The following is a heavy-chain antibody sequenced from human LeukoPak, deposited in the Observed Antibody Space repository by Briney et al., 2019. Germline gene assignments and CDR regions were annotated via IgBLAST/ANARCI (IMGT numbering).Heavy chain of an antibody. CDR2: IRYDGSNK. Sequence: GGSLRLSCAASGFTFNSYGMHWVRQAPGKGLEWVAFIRYDGSNKYYADSVKGQFTISRDNSKNTLYLQMNSLRAEDTAVYYCAKDPERGPHYYDSSGYDYWGQGTLVTVSS. V-gene: IGHV3-30*02. D-gene: IGHD3-22*01. CDR3: AKDPERGPHYYDSSGYDY. CDR1: GFTFNSYG. J-gene: IGHJ4*02.